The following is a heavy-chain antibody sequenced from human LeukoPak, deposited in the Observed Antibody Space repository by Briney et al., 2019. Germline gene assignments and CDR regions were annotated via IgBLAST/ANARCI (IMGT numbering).Heavy chain of an antibody. CDR3: ARGAPKEIQLWLRLRGVAFDI. J-gene: IGHJ3*02. D-gene: IGHD5-18*01. CDR2: INHSGST. CDR1: GGSFSGYY. Sequence: NPSETLSLTCAVYGGSFSGYYWSWIRQPPGKGLEWIGEINHSGSTNYNPSLKSRVTTSVDTSKNQFSLKLNSVTAADTAVYYCARGAPKEIQLWLRLRGVAFDIWGQGTMVTVSS. V-gene: IGHV4-34*01.